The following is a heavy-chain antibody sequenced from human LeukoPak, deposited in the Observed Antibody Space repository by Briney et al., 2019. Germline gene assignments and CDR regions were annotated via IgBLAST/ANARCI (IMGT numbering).Heavy chain of an antibody. CDR1: GFTFSSYW. Sequence: PGGSLRLSCAASGFTFSSYWMHWVRQAPGKGLVWVSRINSDGSSTSYADSVKGRFTISREKAKNTLYLQMNSLRAEDTAVYYCARDLAKDDAFDIWGQGTMVTVSS. J-gene: IGHJ3*02. CDR3: ARDLAKDDAFDI. CDR2: INSDGSST. V-gene: IGHV3-74*01.